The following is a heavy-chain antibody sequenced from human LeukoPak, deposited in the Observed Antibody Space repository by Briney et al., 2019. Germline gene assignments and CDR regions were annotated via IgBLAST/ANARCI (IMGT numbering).Heavy chain of an antibody. J-gene: IGHJ4*02. CDR3: ARVPGRGYSYGY. V-gene: IGHV4-59*01. CDR1: GGSINSYY. Sequence: PSETLSLTCTVSGGSINSYYWSWIRQPPGKGLEWIGFIYYSGSTNYDPSLKSRVTISVDTSKNQFSLKLSSVTAADTAVYYCARVPGRGYSYGYWGQGTLVTVSS. D-gene: IGHD5-18*01. CDR2: IYYSGST.